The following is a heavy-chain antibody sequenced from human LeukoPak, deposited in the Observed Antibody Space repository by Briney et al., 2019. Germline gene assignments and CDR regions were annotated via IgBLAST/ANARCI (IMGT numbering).Heavy chain of an antibody. CDR2: ISAYNGNT. V-gene: IGHV1-18*01. D-gene: IGHD3-10*01. J-gene: IGHJ4*02. CDR3: ARDLGAMVPGY. CDR1: GYTFSSYD. Sequence: GASVKVSCKASGYTFSSYDISWGRLAPADGLEWMGRISAYNGNTDYAQKFQGRVTMTTDTSTSTAYMELRSLRSDDTAVYYCARDLGAMVPGYWGQGTLVTVSS.